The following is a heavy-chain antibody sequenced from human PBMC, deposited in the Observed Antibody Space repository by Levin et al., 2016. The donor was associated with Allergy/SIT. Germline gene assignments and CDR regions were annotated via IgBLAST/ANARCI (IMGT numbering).Heavy chain of an antibody. V-gene: IGHV1-18*01. CDR3: ARDRIVATKGQGKSWFDP. CDR2: ISAYNGNT. Sequence: WVRQAPGQGLEWMGWISAYNGNTNYAQKLQGRVTMTTDTSTSTAYMELRSLRSDDTAVYYCARDRIVATKGQGKSWFDPWGQGTLVTVSS. D-gene: IGHD5-12*01. J-gene: IGHJ5*02.